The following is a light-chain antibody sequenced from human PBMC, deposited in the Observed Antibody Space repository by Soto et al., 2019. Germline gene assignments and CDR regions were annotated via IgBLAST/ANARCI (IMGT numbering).Light chain of an antibody. CDR1: QPSSKN. J-gene: IGKJ5*01. CDR2: AAS. V-gene: IGKV1-39*01. CDR3: QQSDSTPTS. Sequence: DIQMTQSPSSLAASVGDRVTITCRASQPSSKNLTWYQQRPGKPPNLLIYAASSLQLGVPPRFSGGGSWTEFTLTITSLQPKYFATSYCQQSDSTPTSFGQGTLVEIK.